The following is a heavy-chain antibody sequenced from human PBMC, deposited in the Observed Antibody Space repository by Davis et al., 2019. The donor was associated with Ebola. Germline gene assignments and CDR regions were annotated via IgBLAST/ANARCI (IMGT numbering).Heavy chain of an antibody. D-gene: IGHD3-10*01. Sequence: GESLKISCAASGFTFSNYWMSWVRQAPGRGLEWVANIQQDGSEKFYVDSVKGRFIISRDNAKNSLSLQMNSLRAEDTAVYYCARDRLLWSREDGFYYYGMDVWGQGTTVTVSS. CDR2: IQQDGSEK. J-gene: IGHJ6*02. CDR1: GFTFSNYW. V-gene: IGHV3-7*03. CDR3: ARDRLLWSREDGFYYYGMDV.